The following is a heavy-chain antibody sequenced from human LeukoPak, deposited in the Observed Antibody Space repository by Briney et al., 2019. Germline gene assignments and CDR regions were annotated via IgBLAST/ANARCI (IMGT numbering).Heavy chain of an antibody. CDR1: GVSISDYY. J-gene: IGHJ6*02. D-gene: IGHD6-6*01. CDR2: LYYGGST. Sequence: SETLSLTCTVSGVSISDYYWSWIRQPPGKGLEWLGYLYYGGSTDYDPSLKNRVTISVDTSKNQFSLKLSSVTAEDTAVYYCARDRPGDVWGQGTTVTVSS. V-gene: IGHV4-59*01. CDR3: ARDRPGDV.